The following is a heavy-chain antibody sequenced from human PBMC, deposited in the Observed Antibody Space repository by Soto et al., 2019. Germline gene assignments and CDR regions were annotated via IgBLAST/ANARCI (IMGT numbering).Heavy chain of an antibody. CDR3: AKAIPTPYYDILTGFDY. CDR1: GFTFDDYA. D-gene: IGHD3-9*01. V-gene: IGHV3-9*01. CDR2: ISWNSGSI. J-gene: IGHJ4*02. Sequence: PGGSLRLSCAASGFTFDDYAMHWVRQAPGKGLEWVSGISWNSGSIGYADSVKGRFTISRDNAKNSLYLQMNSLRAEDTALYYCAKAIPTPYYDILTGFDYWGQGTLVTVS.